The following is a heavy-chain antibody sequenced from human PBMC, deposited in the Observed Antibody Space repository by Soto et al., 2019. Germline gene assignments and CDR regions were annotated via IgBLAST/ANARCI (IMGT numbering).Heavy chain of an antibody. CDR1: GFTFSSYG. Sequence: PGGSLRLSCAASGFTFSSYGMHWVRQAPGKGLEWVAVIWYDGSNKYYADSVKGRFTISRDNSKNTLYLQMNSLRAEDTAVYYCARGGAEEMATSQSNGMDVWGQGTTVTVSS. D-gene: IGHD5-12*01. V-gene: IGHV3-33*01. CDR2: IWYDGSNK. J-gene: IGHJ6*02. CDR3: ARGGAEEMATSQSNGMDV.